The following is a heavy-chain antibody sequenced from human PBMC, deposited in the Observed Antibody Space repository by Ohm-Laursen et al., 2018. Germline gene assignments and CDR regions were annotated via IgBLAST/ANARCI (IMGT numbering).Heavy chain of an antibody. CDR2: ISSSGSTI. Sequence: SLRLSCAASGFTFSSYSMSWIRQAPGKGLEWVSYISSSGSTIYYADSVKGRFTISRDNAKNSLYLQMNSLRAEDTAVYYCARPYDSSGPLGDYWGQGTLVTVSS. CDR1: GFTFSSYS. V-gene: IGHV3-11*01. D-gene: IGHD3-22*01. J-gene: IGHJ4*02. CDR3: ARPYDSSGPLGDY.